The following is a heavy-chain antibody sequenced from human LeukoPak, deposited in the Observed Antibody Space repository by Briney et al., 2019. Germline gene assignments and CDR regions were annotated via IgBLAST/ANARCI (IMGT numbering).Heavy chain of an antibody. J-gene: IGHJ5*02. CDR2: ICYSGST. V-gene: IGHV4-31*03. CDR1: GGSISSGGYY. D-gene: IGHD1-1*01. Sequence: PSETLSLTCTVSGGSISSGGYYWSWIRQHPGKGLEWIGYICYSGSTYYNLSLRSRLTISVDTSKNQFSLKLSSVTAADTAVYYCARGQLSWFDPWGQGTLATVSS. CDR3: ARGQLSWFDP.